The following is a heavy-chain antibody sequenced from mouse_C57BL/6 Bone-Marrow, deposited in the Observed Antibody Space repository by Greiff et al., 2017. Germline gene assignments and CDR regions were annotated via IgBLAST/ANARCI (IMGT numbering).Heavy chain of an antibody. V-gene: IGHV5-15*01. D-gene: IGHD1-1*01. CDR1: GFTFSDYG. CDR2: LSNLAYSI. CDR3: ARAGSRAAMDY. J-gene: IGHJ4*01. Sequence: EVKLVESGGGLVQPGGSLKLSCAASGFTFSDYGMAWVRQAPRKGPEWVAFLSNLAYSIYYADTVTGRFTISRENAKNTLYLEMSSLRSEDTAMYYCARAGSRAAMDYWGQGTSVTVSS.